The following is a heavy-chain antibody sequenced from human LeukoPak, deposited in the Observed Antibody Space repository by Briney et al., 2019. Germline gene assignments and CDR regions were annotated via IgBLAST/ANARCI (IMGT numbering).Heavy chain of an antibody. Sequence: GGSLRLSCAASGFTFNRYGMRWVRQAPGKGLEWVAFIWHDGTNRSYADSVKGRFTISRDNSKKMLYVQMSSLRVEDTAVYYCARDWYYDTSGYLHYWGQGTLVTVSS. CDR2: IWHDGTNR. J-gene: IGHJ4*02. D-gene: IGHD3-22*01. CDR1: GFTFNRYG. V-gene: IGHV3-33*01. CDR3: ARDWYYDTSGYLHY.